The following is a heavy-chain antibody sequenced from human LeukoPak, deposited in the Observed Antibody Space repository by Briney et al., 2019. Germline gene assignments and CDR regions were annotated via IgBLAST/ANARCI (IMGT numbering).Heavy chain of an antibody. CDR3: ARAYGSGSYVFIDY. Sequence: SENLSLTCAVYGGSFSGYYWSWIRQPPGKGLEWIGEINHSGSTNYNPSLKSRVTISVDTSKNQFSLKLSSVTAADTAVYYCARAYGSGSYVFIDYWGQGTLVTVSS. V-gene: IGHV4-34*01. J-gene: IGHJ4*02. D-gene: IGHD3-10*01. CDR2: INHSGST. CDR1: GGSFSGYY.